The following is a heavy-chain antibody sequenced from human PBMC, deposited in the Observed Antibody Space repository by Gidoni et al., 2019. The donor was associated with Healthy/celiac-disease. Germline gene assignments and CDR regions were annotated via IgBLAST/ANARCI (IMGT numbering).Heavy chain of an antibody. CDR2: ISTDGSFT. CDR3: GRGVGHGMDV. V-gene: IGHV3-74*01. CDR1: EFTLRYYS. J-gene: IGHJ6*02. Sequence: EVQLVESGGGLVQPGGSLRLSCAASEFTLRYYSMHWVRQAPGKGLVWVSHISTDGSFTTYADSVKGRFTISRDNAKNTLFLQMNSLRAEDTAVYYCGRGVGHGMDVWGQGTTVTVSS. D-gene: IGHD3-10*01.